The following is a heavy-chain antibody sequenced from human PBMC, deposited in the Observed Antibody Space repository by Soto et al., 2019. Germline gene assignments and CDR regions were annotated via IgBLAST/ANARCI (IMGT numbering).Heavy chain of an antibody. V-gene: IGHV3-30*03. CDR1: GFTFSSYG. D-gene: IGHD3-9*01. CDR2: ILYDGSNK. CDR3: ARGAYYDVLTGSYSYGMDV. J-gene: IGHJ6*02. Sequence: PXESLRLSCAASGFTFSSYGMHWVRQAPGKGLEWVAAILYDGSNKYYADSVKGRFTISRDNSKNTLYLQMNSLRAEDTAVYYCARGAYYDVLTGSYSYGMDVWGQGTTVTVSS.